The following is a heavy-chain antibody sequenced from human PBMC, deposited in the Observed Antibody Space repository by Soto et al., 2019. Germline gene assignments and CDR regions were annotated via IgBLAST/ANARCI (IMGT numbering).Heavy chain of an antibody. CDR2: IIPIFGTA. CDR3: ARASGGVVPAAMLDYYYYGMDV. V-gene: IGHV1-69*06. D-gene: IGHD2-2*01. J-gene: IGHJ6*02. Sequence: ASVKVSCKASGGTFSSYAISWVRQAPGQGLGWMGGIIPIFGTANYAQKFQGRVTITADKSTSTAYMELSSLRSEDTAVYYCARASGGVVPAAMLDYYYYGMDVWGQGTTVTVSS. CDR1: GGTFSSYA.